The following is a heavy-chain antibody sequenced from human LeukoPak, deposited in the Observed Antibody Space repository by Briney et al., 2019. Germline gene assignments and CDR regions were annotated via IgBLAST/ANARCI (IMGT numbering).Heavy chain of an antibody. CDR1: GYTFPNYA. CDR3: ARDRGARNTVTVFDF. Sequence: ASLKVSCKTSGYTFPNYAISWVRQAPGQGLEWMGWISAYNGDTNYAQNLQGRVTMTTDTSTSTAYMELRSLRSDDTAVYYCARDRGARNTVTVFDFWGQGTLVTVSS. D-gene: IGHD4-17*01. CDR2: ISAYNGDT. J-gene: IGHJ4*02. V-gene: IGHV1-18*01.